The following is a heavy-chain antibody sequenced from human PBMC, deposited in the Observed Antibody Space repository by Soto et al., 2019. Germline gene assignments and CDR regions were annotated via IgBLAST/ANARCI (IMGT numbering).Heavy chain of an antibody. Sequence: GASVKVSCKASGGTFSSYSISWVLQAPGQGLEWMGGIIPIFGTANYAQKFQGRVTITADESTSTAHMELSSLRSEDTAVYYCARGEVYSGYAGYWGQGTLVTVSS. CDR1: GGTFSSYS. D-gene: IGHD5-12*01. J-gene: IGHJ4*02. V-gene: IGHV1-69*13. CDR2: IIPIFGTA. CDR3: ARGEVYSGYAGY.